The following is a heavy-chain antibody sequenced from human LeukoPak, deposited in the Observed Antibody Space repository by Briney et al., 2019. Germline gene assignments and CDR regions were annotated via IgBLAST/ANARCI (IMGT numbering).Heavy chain of an antibody. V-gene: IGHV3-7*02. CDR3: ARRGATSRYYYGMDV. D-gene: IGHD1-26*01. CDR2: IKPDGGEK. CDR1: GFTFSSYW. Sequence: GGSLRLSCAASGFTFSSYWMSWVRQAPGKGLEWVATIKPDGGEKYYVDSVKGRLTISRDNAKNSLYLQMNSLRAEDTAVYYCARRGATSRYYYGMDVWGQGTTVTVSS. J-gene: IGHJ6*02.